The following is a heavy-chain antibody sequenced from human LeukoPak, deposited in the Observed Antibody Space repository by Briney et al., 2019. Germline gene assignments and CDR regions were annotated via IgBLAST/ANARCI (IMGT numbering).Heavy chain of an antibody. CDR1: GESVSSKNGA. D-gene: IGHD6-19*01. J-gene: IGHJ4*02. Sequence: QTLSLTCDISGESVSSKNGAWNWIRQSPSRGLEWLGRTYYRSKWYTDYAVSMNGRITISPDTSKNQFSLQLNSVTPDDTAVYYCARDVGTSGWHTFDYWGQGTLVTVSS. CDR3: ARDVGTSGWHTFDY. V-gene: IGHV6-1*01. CDR2: TYYRSKWYT.